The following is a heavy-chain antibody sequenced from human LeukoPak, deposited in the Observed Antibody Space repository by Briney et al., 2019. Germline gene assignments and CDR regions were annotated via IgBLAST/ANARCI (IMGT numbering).Heavy chain of an antibody. CDR3: ARCALVVPAARPICWFDP. D-gene: IGHD2-2*02. V-gene: IGHV5-51*01. Sequence: GECLQISCKGSGYSFTSYWIGWVRQIRRKGLEWMGMIYPGDSGTRYSPSFQGQVTISADKSNSTAYLQWSSLKAADTAMYDCARCALVVPAARPICWFDPWGQGTLVTVSS. CDR1: GYSFTSYW. CDR2: IYPGDSGT. J-gene: IGHJ5*02.